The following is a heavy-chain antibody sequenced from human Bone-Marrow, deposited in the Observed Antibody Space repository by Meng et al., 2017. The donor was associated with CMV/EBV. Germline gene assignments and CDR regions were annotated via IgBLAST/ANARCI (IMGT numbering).Heavy chain of an antibody. D-gene: IGHD4-17*01. J-gene: IGHJ6*02. Sequence: GESLKISCAASGFTFSTYIMNWVRQAPGKGLEWVSSISSGSSYIYYADSVKGRFTISRDNAKNSLYLQMNSLRAEDTAVYYCARDFKSDSPATVDLWGQGTTVTVSS. CDR1: GFTFSTYI. V-gene: IGHV3-21*01. CDR3: ARDFKSDSPATVDL. CDR2: ISSGSSYI.